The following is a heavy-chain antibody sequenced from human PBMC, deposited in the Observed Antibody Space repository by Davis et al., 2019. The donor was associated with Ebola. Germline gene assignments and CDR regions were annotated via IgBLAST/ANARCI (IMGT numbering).Heavy chain of an antibody. CDR1: GFTFSSYW. CDR3: VGGRGWLPEY. V-gene: IGHV3-7*01. Sequence: GESLKISCAASGFTFSSYWMSWVRQAPGKGLDWVAIISQDGSDIRYVDSVKGRLTISRDNARNSLYLQMNSLRVEDTAVYYCVGGRGWLPEYWGQGTLVSVSS. D-gene: IGHD5-12*01. CDR2: ISQDGSDI. J-gene: IGHJ4*02.